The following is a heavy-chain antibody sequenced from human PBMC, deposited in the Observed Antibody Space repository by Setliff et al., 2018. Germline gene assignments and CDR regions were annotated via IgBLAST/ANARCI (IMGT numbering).Heavy chain of an antibody. Sequence: SETLSLTCTVSGGSISSGSYYWSWIRQPAGKGLEWIGRIYTSGSTNYNPSLKSRVTISVDTSKNQFSLKLSSVTAADTAVYYCAREGTNSSPPQYYFDYWGQGNLVTVSS. CDR2: IYTSGST. D-gene: IGHD6-13*01. CDR1: GGSISSGSYY. CDR3: AREGTNSSPPQYYFDY. V-gene: IGHV4-61*02. J-gene: IGHJ4*02.